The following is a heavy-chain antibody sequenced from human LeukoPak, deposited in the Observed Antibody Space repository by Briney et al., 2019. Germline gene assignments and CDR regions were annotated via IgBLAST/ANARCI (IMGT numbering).Heavy chain of an antibody. Sequence: SETLSLTCTVSGGSISSGGYHWSWIRQHPGKGLEWIGYIYYSGSTYYNPSLKSRVTISVDTSKNQFSLKLSSVTAADTAVYYCARGGGSGSREFDYWGQGTLVTVSS. CDR1: GGSISSGGYH. CDR2: IYYSGST. D-gene: IGHD1-26*01. CDR3: ARGGGSGSREFDY. V-gene: IGHV4-31*03. J-gene: IGHJ4*02.